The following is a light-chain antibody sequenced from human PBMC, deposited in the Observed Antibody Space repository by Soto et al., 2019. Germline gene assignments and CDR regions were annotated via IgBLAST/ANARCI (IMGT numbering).Light chain of an antibody. CDR3: QQYGTYLWT. V-gene: IGKV1-5*01. J-gene: IGKJ1*01. CDR2: DAS. Sequence: RLTQYPSTLSASVGDRGTITSQARQDISSWLAWFQQKPGKAPKLLMYDASSLESGVPSRFSGSGSGTEFTLTISSLQPDDFATYYCQQYGTYLWTFGQGTKVDIK. CDR1: QDISSW.